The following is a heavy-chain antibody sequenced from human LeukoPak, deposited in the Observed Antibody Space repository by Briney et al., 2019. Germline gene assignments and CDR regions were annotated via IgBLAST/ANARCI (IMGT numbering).Heavy chain of an antibody. CDR2: IYDSGST. V-gene: IGHV4-30-2*01. CDR3: ARARVPIAAAGTGWFDP. D-gene: IGHD6-13*01. CDR1: GGSISSGGYS. Sequence: PSQTLSLTCAVSGGSISSGGYSWSWIRQPPGRGLEWIRYIYDSGSTYYDPSVKSRVTISVDRSKNQFSLKLSPVTAADTAVYYCARARVPIAAAGTGWFDPWGQGTLVTVSS. J-gene: IGHJ5*02.